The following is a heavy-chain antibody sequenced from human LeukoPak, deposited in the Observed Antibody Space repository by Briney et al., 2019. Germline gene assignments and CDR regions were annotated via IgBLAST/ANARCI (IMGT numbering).Heavy chain of an antibody. Sequence: SETLSLTCTVSGGSISSYYWSWIRQPPGKGLEWIGYIYYSGSTNYNPSLKSRVTISVDTSKNQFSLKLSSVTAADTAVYYCARGRIAAAGTPSLFDYWGQGTLVTVSS. CDR2: IYYSGST. J-gene: IGHJ4*02. D-gene: IGHD6-13*01. CDR3: ARGRIAAAGTPSLFDY. V-gene: IGHV4-59*01. CDR1: GGSISSYY.